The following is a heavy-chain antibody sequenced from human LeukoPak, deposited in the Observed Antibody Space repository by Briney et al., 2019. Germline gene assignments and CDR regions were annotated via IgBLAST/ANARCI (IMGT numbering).Heavy chain of an antibody. D-gene: IGHD3-22*01. CDR2: ISSSGSTI. J-gene: IGHJ4*02. V-gene: IGHV3-48*04. CDR1: GFTFSSYA. Sequence: GGSLRLSCAASGFTFSSYAMSWVRQAPGKGLEWVSYISSSGSTIYYADSVKGRFTISRDNAKNSLYLQMNSLRAEDTAVYYCARDISGYYYAPDYWGQGTLVTVSS. CDR3: ARDISGYYYAPDY.